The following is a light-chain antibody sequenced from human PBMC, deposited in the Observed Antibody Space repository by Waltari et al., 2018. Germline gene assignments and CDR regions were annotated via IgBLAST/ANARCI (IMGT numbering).Light chain of an antibody. Sequence: QSALTQPRAVSGSPGQSVTISCTGTSSDVGGYNFVSWYQHHPGKAPKLMIYDVSECPAGVPDRFSGSKSGNPASLTISGLQAEDEADYHCCSYAGSLAVFGGGTKVTVL. J-gene: IGLJ2*01. V-gene: IGLV2-11*01. CDR1: SSDVGGYNF. CDR2: DVS. CDR3: CSYAGSLAV.